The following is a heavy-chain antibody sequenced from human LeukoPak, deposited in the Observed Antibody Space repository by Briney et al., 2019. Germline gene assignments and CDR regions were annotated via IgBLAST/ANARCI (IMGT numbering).Heavy chain of an antibody. V-gene: IGHV4-59*01. Sequence: SETLSLTCTVSGDSMTDNFWSWIRQPPGQGLEWIGYIYHNGKTDYNPSIKSRITMSVDTSKNQLSLKLTSVTAADTAVYYCARDRSYYYDGGSFDYWGQGILVTVSS. CDR1: GDSMTDNF. CDR2: IYHNGKT. J-gene: IGHJ4*02. CDR3: ARDRSYYYDGGSFDY. D-gene: IGHD3-10*02.